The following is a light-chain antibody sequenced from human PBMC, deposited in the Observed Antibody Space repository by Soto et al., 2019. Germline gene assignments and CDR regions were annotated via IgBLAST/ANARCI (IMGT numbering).Light chain of an antibody. CDR3: QKSYSSTWT. CDR1: QSISSY. Sequence: DIQITQSPSSLSASVGDRVTITCRASQSISSYLNWYQQKPGKAPKLLIYAASSLQSGVPSRFSGSGSGTDFTLTISSLQPEDFATYYCQKSYSSTWTFGQGTKVDIK. J-gene: IGKJ1*01. V-gene: IGKV1-39*01. CDR2: AAS.